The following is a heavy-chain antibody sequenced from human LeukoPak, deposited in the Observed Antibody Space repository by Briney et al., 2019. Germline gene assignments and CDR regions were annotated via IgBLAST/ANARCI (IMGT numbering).Heavy chain of an antibody. Sequence: ASVKVSCKASGYTFTSYGISWVRQAPGQGLEWMGWISAYNGNTNYAQKLQGRVTMTTDTSTSTAYMELRSLRSDDTAVYYCARLTYYYDSSGYYPRWYFDYWGQGTLVTVSS. D-gene: IGHD3-22*01. V-gene: IGHV1-18*01. CDR1: GYTFTSYG. CDR2: ISAYNGNT. CDR3: ARLTYYYDSSGYYPRWYFDY. J-gene: IGHJ4*02.